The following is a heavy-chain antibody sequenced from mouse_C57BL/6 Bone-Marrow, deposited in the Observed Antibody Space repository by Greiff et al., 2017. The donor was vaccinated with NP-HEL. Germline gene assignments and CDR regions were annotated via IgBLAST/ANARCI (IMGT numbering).Heavy chain of an antibody. Sequence: EVKLMESGGDLVKPGGSLKLSCAASGFTFSSYGMSWVRQTPDKRLEWVATISSGGSYTYYPDSVKGRFTISRDNAKNTLYLQMSRLKSEDTAMYYCARHGGYYAMDYWGQGTSVTVSS. V-gene: IGHV5-6*01. CDR3: ARHGGYYAMDY. CDR1: GFTFSSYG. CDR2: ISSGGSYT. J-gene: IGHJ4*01.